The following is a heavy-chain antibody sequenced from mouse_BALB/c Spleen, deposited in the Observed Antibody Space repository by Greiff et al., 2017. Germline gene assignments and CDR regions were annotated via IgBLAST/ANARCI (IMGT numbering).Heavy chain of an antibody. V-gene: IGHV5-9*03. Sequence: EVQGVESGGGLVKPGGSLKLSCAASGFTFSSYTMSWVRQTPEKRLEWVATISSGGGNTYYPDSVKGRFTISRDNAKNNLYLQMSSLRSEDTALYYCARYLGYDSPYAMDYWGQGTSVTVSS. CDR1: GFTFSSYT. J-gene: IGHJ4*01. CDR2: ISSGGGNT. CDR3: ARYLGYDSPYAMDY. D-gene: IGHD2-14*01.